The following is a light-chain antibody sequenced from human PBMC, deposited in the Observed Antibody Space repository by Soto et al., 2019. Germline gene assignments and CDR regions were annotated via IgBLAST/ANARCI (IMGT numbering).Light chain of an antibody. V-gene: IGKV3-15*01. CDR2: GAS. J-gene: IGKJ1*01. CDR3: QQYNNWPPWT. CDR1: QSVSSN. Sequence: EIVMTQSPATLSVSPGERATLSCRASQSVSSNLAWYQQKPGQAPRLLIYGASTMATGIPARFSGSGSVTEFTLTISSLQSEDFAVYYCQQYNNWPPWTFGQGTKVEI.